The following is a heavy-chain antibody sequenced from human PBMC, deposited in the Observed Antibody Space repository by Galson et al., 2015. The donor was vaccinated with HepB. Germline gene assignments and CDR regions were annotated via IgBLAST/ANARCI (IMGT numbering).Heavy chain of an antibody. CDR1: GFTFSSYS. Sequence: SLRLSCAASGFTFSSYSMNWVRQAPGKGLEWVSYISSSSSTIYYADSVKGRFTISKDNAKNSLYLQMNSLRAEDTAVYYCARWGQQLPSEDFDYWGQGTLVTVSS. CDR2: ISSSSSTI. J-gene: IGHJ4*02. V-gene: IGHV3-48*01. CDR3: ARWGQQLPSEDFDY. D-gene: IGHD6-13*01.